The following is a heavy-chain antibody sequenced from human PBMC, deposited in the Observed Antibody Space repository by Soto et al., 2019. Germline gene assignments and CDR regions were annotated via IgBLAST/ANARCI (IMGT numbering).Heavy chain of an antibody. CDR3: ASAYPGYCSGGSCYSRPFDY. Sequence: SVKVSCKASGGTFSSYAISWVRQAPGQGLEWMGGIIPIFGTANYAQKFQGRVTITADESTSTAYMELSSLRSEDTAVYYCASAYPGYCSGGSCYSRPFDYCGQGTLVIVSS. CDR2: IIPIFGTA. J-gene: IGHJ4*02. D-gene: IGHD2-15*01. V-gene: IGHV1-69*13. CDR1: GGTFSSYA.